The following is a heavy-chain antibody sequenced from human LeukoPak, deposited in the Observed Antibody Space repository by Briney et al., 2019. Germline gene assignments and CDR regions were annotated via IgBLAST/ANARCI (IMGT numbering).Heavy chain of an antibody. CDR1: GFTFSSYA. CDR2: ISGSGGST. Sequence: QAGGSLRLSCAASGFTFSSYAMHWVRQAPGKGLEWVSAISGSGGSTYYADSVKGRFTISRDNSKNTLYLQMNSLRAEDTAVYYCAKGEGYYDSSGYASGFDYWGQGTLVTVSS. D-gene: IGHD3-22*01. V-gene: IGHV3-23*01. J-gene: IGHJ4*02. CDR3: AKGEGYYDSSGYASGFDY.